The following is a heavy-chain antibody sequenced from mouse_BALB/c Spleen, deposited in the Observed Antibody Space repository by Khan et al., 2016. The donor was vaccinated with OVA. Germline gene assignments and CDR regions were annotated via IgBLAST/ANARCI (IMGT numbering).Heavy chain of an antibody. J-gene: IGHJ2*01. CDR2: ISYSGST. D-gene: IGHD1-2*01. V-gene: IGHV3-2*02. CDR1: GYSITSGYG. Sequence: EVKLLESGPGLVKPSQSLSLTCTVTGYSITSGYGWNWIRQFPGNKLEWMGYISYSGSTNYNPSLKSRISINRDTSKNQFFLQLNSVTTEDTATYYCARTARIKYWGQGTTLTVSS. CDR3: ARTARIKY.